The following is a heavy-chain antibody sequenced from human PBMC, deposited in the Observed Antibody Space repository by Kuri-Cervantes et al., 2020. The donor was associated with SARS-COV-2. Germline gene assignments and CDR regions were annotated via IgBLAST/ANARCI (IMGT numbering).Heavy chain of an antibody. V-gene: IGHV1-3*01. J-gene: IGHJ4*02. CDR2: INADNDNT. Sequence: ASVKVSCKASGYTFTNYGMHWMRQAPGQRLEWMGWINADNDNTEYSQKFQGRVTITRDTAATTVYMELSSLRSEDTAVYYCARDRSIVGVIKLDYWGQGSLVTVSS. CDR3: ARDRSIVGVIKLDY. D-gene: IGHD1-26*01. CDR1: GYTFTNYG.